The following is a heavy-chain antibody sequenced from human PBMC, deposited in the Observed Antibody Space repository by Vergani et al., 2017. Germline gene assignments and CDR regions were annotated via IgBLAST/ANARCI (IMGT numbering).Heavy chain of an antibody. D-gene: IGHD1-1*01. Sequence: VQLVESGGGLVQPGGSLRLSCSASGFTFSSYAMHWVRQAPGKGLEYVSAISSNGGSTYYADSVKGRFTISRDNYKNTLYLQMSSLRAEETAVYYCVKKGELEVAFDIWGQGTMVTVSS. CDR3: VKKGELEVAFDI. V-gene: IGHV3-64D*06. J-gene: IGHJ3*02. CDR2: ISSNGGST. CDR1: GFTFSSYA.